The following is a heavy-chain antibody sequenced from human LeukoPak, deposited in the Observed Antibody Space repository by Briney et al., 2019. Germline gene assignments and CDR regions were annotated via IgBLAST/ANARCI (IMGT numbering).Heavy chain of an antibody. D-gene: IGHD3-10*01. J-gene: IGHJ6*02. V-gene: IGHV3-23*01. CDR2: ISGSGGST. CDR1: GFTFSSYA. Sequence: GGSLRLSCAAPGFTFSSYAMSWVRQAPGKGLEWVSAISGSGGSTYYADSVKGRFTISRDNSKNTLYLQMNSLRAEDTAVYYCAKKRSGYYGSGYYYYGMDVWGQGTTVTVSS. CDR3: AKKRSGYYGSGYYYYGMDV.